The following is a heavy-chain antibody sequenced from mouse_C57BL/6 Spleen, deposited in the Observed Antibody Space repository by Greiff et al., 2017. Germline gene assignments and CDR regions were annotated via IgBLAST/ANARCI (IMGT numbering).Heavy chain of an antibody. CDR1: GFTFNTYA. CDR2: IRSKSSNYAT. J-gene: IGHJ4*01. D-gene: IGHD1-1*01. Sequence: EVNVVESGGGLVQPKGSLKLSCAASGFTFNTYAMHWVRQAPGKGLEWVARIRSKSSNYATYYADSVKDRFTISSDDSQSMLYLQMNNLKTEDTAMYYCVRDTTVVPYYYAMDYWGQGTSVTVSS. V-gene: IGHV10-3*01. CDR3: VRDTTVVPYYYAMDY.